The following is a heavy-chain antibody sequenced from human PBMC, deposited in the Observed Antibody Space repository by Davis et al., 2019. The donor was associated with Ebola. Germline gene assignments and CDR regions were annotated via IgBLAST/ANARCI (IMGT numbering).Heavy chain of an antibody. D-gene: IGHD5-12*01. CDR1: GYTFTNYY. V-gene: IGHV1-46*03. J-gene: IGHJ3*02. Sequence: ASVTVSCQASGYTFTNYYMHWVRQAPGQGLAWMGLINPNDGRTIYAQKFQGRVTVTRDTSTTTVYMDLSSLRSEDTALYYCTTPGGQDSGYDVFDIWGQGTMVTVSS. CDR2: INPNDGRT. CDR3: TTPGGQDSGYDVFDI.